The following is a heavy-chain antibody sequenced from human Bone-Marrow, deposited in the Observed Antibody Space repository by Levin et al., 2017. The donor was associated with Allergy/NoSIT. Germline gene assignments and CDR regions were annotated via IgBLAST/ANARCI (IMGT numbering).Heavy chain of an antibody. V-gene: IGHV3-30*18. D-gene: IGHD6-19*01. CDR3: AKDVQWGPTALDS. J-gene: IGHJ4*02. CDR2: LSYDGISK. CDR1: GFSLRSHD. Sequence: SGGSLRLSCAASGFSLRSHDVHWVRQAPGKGLEWVAVLSYDGISKNYADSVKGRFTISRDNSKNTFYLEMNNLRLDDSGVYYCAKDVQWGPTALDSWGQGTLVTVSS.